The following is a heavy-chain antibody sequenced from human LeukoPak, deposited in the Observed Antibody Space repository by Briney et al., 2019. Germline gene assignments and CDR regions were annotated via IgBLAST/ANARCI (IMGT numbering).Heavy chain of an antibody. D-gene: IGHD5-24*01. CDR3: ARERDAIIDF. V-gene: IGHV1-69*13. CDR2: IIPKFDTT. Sequence: ASVKVSCKASGGTLSDYAFNWVRQAPGQGLEWMGNIIPKFDTTNYAQNFQDKVTITADESTATAYLELNSLRSEDTAIFYCARERDAIIDFWGQGTLITVSS. J-gene: IGHJ4*02. CDR1: GGTLSDYA.